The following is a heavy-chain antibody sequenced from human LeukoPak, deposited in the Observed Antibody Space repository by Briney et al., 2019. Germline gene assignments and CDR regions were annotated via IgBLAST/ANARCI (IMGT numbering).Heavy chain of an antibody. CDR1: GGSFSGYY. J-gene: IGHJ6*02. Sequence: SETLSLTCAVYGGSFSGYYWSWIRQPPGKGLEWIGEINHSGSTNYNPSLKSRVTISVDTSNNQFSLKLSSVTAADTAVYYCARHPNYYDSSAYYYVMDVWGQGTTVTVSS. CDR3: ARHPNYYDSSAYYYVMDV. V-gene: IGHV4-34*01. CDR2: INHSGST. D-gene: IGHD3-22*01.